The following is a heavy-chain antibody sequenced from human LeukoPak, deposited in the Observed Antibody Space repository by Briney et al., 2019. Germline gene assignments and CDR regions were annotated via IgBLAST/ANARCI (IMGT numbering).Heavy chain of an antibody. CDR2: IYHTGST. V-gene: IGHV4-38-2*02. D-gene: IGHD6-13*01. J-gene: IGHJ5*02. CDR3: ARGYSSSWYLNWFDP. Sequence: SETLSLTCTVSGYSISSGYYWAWLRQTPGKGLEWIGNIYHTGSTYYNPSLKSRVTISVDTSRNQFSLKLNSVTAANTAVYYCARGYSSSWYLNWFDPWGQGTLVTVSS. CDR1: GYSISSGYY.